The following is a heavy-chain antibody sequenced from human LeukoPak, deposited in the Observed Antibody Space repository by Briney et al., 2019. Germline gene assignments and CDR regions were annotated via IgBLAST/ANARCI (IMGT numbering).Heavy chain of an antibody. D-gene: IGHD4-23*01. J-gene: IGHJ4*02. V-gene: IGHV1-46*01. CDR3: ARDRGNSRGGWFDY. CDR2: INPSGENT. Sequence: ASVKVSCKASGYTFTSYFIHWVRQAPGQGLEWLGIINPSGENTNYAQKFQGRVTMTRDTSASTVYMELSSLRSEDTAVYYCARDRGNSRGGWFDYWGQGTLVTVSS. CDR1: GYTFTSYF.